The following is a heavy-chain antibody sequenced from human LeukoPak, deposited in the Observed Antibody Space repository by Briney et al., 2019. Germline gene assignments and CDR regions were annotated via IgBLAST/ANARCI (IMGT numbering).Heavy chain of an antibody. CDR2: MNPNSGNT. V-gene: IGHV1-8*03. Sequence: GASAKVSCKASGYTFTSYDINWVRQATGQGLEWMGWMNPNSGNTGYAQKFQGRVTIPRNTSISTAYMELSSLRSEDTAVYYCASRPEALGVDAFDIWGQGTMVTVSS. CDR3: ASRPEALGVDAFDI. D-gene: IGHD3-10*01. J-gene: IGHJ3*02. CDR1: GYTFTSYD.